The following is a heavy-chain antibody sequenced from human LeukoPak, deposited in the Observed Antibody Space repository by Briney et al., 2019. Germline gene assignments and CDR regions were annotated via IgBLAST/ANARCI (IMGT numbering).Heavy chain of an antibody. V-gene: IGHV3-23*01. Sequence: GGSLRLSCAASGFTFSSYAMSWVRQAPGKGLEWVSAISGGGGSTYYADSVKGRFTISRDNSKNTLYLQMNSLRAEDTAVYYCANQGYSYGYGRIDYWGQGTLVTVSS. CDR1: GFTFSSYA. CDR3: ANQGYSYGYGRIDY. J-gene: IGHJ4*02. D-gene: IGHD5-18*01. CDR2: ISGGGGST.